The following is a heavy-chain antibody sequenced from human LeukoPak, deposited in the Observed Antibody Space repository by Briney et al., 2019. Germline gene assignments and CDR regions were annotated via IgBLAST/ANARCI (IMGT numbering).Heavy chain of an antibody. Sequence: GGFLRLSCAASGFTFSSYEMNWVRQAPGKGLEWISYISNSGSTIYYADSVKGRFTISRDDAKNSLYLQMNSLRAEDTAVYYCARTGRGYDFWSGSYYYMDVWGKGTTVTVSS. V-gene: IGHV3-48*03. CDR2: ISNSGSTI. CDR1: GFTFSSYE. J-gene: IGHJ6*03. D-gene: IGHD3-3*01. CDR3: ARTGRGYDFWSGSYYYMDV.